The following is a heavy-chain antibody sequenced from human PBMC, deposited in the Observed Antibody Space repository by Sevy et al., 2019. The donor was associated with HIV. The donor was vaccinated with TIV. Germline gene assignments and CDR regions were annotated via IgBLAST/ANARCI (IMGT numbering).Heavy chain of an antibody. J-gene: IGHJ4*02. Sequence: ASVKVSCKASGYTFTTYGISWVRQAPGQGLEWMGWIRSYNGNTNYAQNLQGRVTMTTDTSKSTAYMELRGLRSDDTDVYYCERGGGGCAFDYWGPGTQVTVSS. V-gene: IGHV1-18*01. CDR2: IRSYNGNT. D-gene: IGHD6-19*01. CDR3: ERGGGGCAFDY. CDR1: GYTFTTYG.